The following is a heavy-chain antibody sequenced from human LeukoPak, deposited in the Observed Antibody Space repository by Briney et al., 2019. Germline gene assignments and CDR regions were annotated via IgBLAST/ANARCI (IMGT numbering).Heavy chain of an antibody. D-gene: IGHD6-13*01. Sequence: GASVKVSCKASGYTFTGYYMHWVRQAPGQGLEWMGWISAYNGNTNYAQKLQGRVTMTTDTSTSTAYMELRSLRSDDTAVYYCARVGVGRGESSSWYFLVDYWGQGTLVTVSS. V-gene: IGHV1-18*04. CDR2: ISAYNGNT. J-gene: IGHJ4*02. CDR3: ARVGVGRGESSSWYFLVDY. CDR1: GYTFTGYY.